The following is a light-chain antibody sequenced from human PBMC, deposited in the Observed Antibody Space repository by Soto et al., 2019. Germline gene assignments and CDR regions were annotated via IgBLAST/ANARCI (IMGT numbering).Light chain of an antibody. Sequence: DIVMTQSPDSLAVSLGERANIHCKPSQSVFYSAKNKNFLTWYQQKPGQPPKLLIYWAYTRESGVTYLFTGSGAGTDFTLTINSLQAEDVAVYYCQQHYINPITVGQGTRLEIK. CDR3: QQHYINPIT. CDR1: QSVFYSAKNKNF. J-gene: IGKJ5*01. CDR2: WAY. V-gene: IGKV4-1*01.